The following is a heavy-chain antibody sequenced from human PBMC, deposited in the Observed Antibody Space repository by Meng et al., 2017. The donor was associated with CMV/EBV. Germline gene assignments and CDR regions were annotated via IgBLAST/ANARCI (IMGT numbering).Heavy chain of an antibody. V-gene: IGHV3-15*01. CDR3: TTVYGGYYYDSSGYYLGFDY. D-gene: IGHD3-22*01. CDR1: W. Sequence: WRSWCRQAPGKGLEWVGRIKSKTDGGTTDYAAPVKGRFTISRDDSKNTLYLQMNSLKTEDTAVYYCTTVYGGYYYDSSGYYLGFDYWGQGTLVTVSS. CDR2: IKSKTDGGTT. J-gene: IGHJ4*02.